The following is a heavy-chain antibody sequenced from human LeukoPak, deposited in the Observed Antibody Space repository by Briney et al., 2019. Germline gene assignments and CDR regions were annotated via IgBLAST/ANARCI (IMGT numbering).Heavy chain of an antibody. CDR3: ARDKGMATFDY. CDR1: GYTLSGYF. D-gene: IGHD5-24*01. V-gene: IGHV1-2*04. CDR2: INPNSGGT. Sequence: ASVKVSCKASGYTLSGYFIHWVRQAPGQGLEWMGWINPNSGGTNYAQKFQGWVTMTRDTSISTAYMELSRLRSDDTAVYYCARDKGMATFDYWGQGTLVTVSS. J-gene: IGHJ4*02.